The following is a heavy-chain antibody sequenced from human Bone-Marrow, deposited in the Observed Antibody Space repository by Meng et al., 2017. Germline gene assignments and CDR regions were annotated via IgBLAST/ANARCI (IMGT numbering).Heavy chain of an antibody. Sequence: ASVKVSCKPSGYNFPDYWLHWVRRAPGQGLEWMGRIDPKSGDTHYAQRFQGRVTMTEDTSTDTAYMELSSLRSEDTAVYYCATCNYGDSNYGMDVWGQGTTVTVSS. J-gene: IGHJ6*02. CDR2: IDPKSGDT. CDR3: ATCNYGDSNYGMDV. CDR1: GYNFPDYW. D-gene: IGHD4-17*01. V-gene: IGHV1-2*06.